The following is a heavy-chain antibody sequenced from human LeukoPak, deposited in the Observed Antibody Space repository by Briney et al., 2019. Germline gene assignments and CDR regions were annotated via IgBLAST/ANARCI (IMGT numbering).Heavy chain of an antibody. V-gene: IGHV5-51*01. J-gene: IGHJ4*02. Sequence: GESLKISCKGSGYSFTSYWIGWVRQMPGKGLEWMGIIYPGDSDTRYSPSFQGQVTISADKSISTAYLQWSSLKASDTAMYYCASPHGYCSGGSCYSSDYFDYWGQGTLVTVSS. CDR1: GYSFTSYW. CDR2: IYPGDSDT. CDR3: ASPHGYCSGGSCYSSDYFDY. D-gene: IGHD2-15*01.